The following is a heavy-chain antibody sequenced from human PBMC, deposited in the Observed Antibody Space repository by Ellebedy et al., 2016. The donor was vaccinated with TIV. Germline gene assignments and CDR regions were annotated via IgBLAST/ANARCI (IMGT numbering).Heavy chain of an antibody. J-gene: IGHJ4*02. CDR2: ISYDGRNK. D-gene: IGHD3-22*01. Sequence: PGGSLRLSCAASGFTFSSYAMHWVRQAPGKGLEWVAVISYDGRNKYYADSVKGRFTISRDNSKNTLYLHLNSLRAEDTAVYYCAREAISYATSGYYFDYWGQGTLVAVSS. CDR1: GFTFSSYA. V-gene: IGHV3-30*07. CDR3: AREAISYATSGYYFDY.